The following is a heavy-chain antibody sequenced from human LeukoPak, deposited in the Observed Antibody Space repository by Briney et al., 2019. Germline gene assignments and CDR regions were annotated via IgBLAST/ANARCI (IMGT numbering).Heavy chain of an antibody. CDR1: GFTLGDFW. CDR3: AREFVVEPKSSFDH. Sequence: GGSLRLSCAASGFTLGDFWMSWVRQAPGKGLEWVANINQVGDSLSYVTSVRGRFTISRDNAKNALFLQISSLRAEDTAIYYCAREFVVEPKSSFDHWGQGTLVIVSS. J-gene: IGHJ4*02. CDR2: INQVGDSL. D-gene: IGHD2-21*01. V-gene: IGHV3-7*03.